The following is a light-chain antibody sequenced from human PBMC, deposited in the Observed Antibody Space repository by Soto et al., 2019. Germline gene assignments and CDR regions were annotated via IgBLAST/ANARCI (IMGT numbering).Light chain of an antibody. V-gene: IGKV1-5*01. J-gene: IGKJ1*01. CDR1: QSIGTW. CDR2: AAS. Sequence: DIQMTQSPSTLAASVGDRVTITCRASQSIGTWLAWYQQKPGKAPRLLIYAASSLKSGVPSRFSGSGSGTEFTLTISSLQPDDFATYYCQQYNSYSWTFGQGTKVEIK. CDR3: QQYNSYSWT.